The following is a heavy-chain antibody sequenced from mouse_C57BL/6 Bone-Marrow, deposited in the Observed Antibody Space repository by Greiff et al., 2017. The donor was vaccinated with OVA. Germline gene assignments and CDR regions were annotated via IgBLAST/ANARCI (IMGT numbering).Heavy chain of an antibody. CDR2: IHPNSGST. CDR3: AREGWLLMDY. CDR1: GYTFTSYW. V-gene: IGHV1-64*01. Sequence: QVQLQQPGAELVKPGASVKLSCKASGYTFTSYWMHWVKQRPGQGLEWIGMIHPNSGSTNYNEKFKSKATLTVDKSSSTAYMQLGSLTSEDAAVYYCAREGWLLMDYWGQGTSVTVSS. D-gene: IGHD2-3*01. J-gene: IGHJ4*01.